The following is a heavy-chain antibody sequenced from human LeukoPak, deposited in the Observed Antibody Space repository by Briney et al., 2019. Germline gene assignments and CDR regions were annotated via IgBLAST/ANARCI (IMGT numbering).Heavy chain of an antibody. J-gene: IGHJ4*02. CDR2: IWNDGSQK. CDR3: TRWGAGGLTLDY. CDR1: GFSFSFYG. D-gene: IGHD3-16*01. V-gene: IGHV3-33*01. Sequence: PGRSLRLSCATSGFSFSFYGMQWVRQAPGKGLEWVAVIWNDGSQKYYGDSVKGRFTISEDNSRKTVNLQMDSLRAEDTAIYYCTRWGAGGLTLDYWGQGVLVTVSS.